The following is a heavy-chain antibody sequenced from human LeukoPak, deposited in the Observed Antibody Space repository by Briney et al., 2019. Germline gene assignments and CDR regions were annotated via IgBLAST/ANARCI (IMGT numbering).Heavy chain of an antibody. V-gene: IGHV3-23*01. CDR3: ARARGDRPYYYMDV. Sequence: GGSLRLSCAASGFTFSSYAMSWVRQAPGKGLEWVSAISGSGGTKYYADSVKGRFTISRDNAKNSLYLQMNSLRAEDTAVYYCARARGDRPYYYMDVWGKGTTVTVSS. CDR1: GFTFSSYA. D-gene: IGHD5-12*01. CDR2: ISGSGGTK. J-gene: IGHJ6*03.